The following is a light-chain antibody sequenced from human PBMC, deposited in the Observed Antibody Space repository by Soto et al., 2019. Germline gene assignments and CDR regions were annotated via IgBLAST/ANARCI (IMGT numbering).Light chain of an antibody. V-gene: IGKV3-20*01. J-gene: IGKJ2*01. CDR3: QQYNKSFMYS. CDR1: QTVSNNY. CDR2: GAS. Sequence: EIVMTQSPATLSVSPGERATLSCRASQTVSNNYLAWYQQKPGQAPRLLIYGASSRATGIPDRFSGSGSGTDFTLTISRLEPEDFAVYYCQQYNKSFMYSFGQGTNLEIK.